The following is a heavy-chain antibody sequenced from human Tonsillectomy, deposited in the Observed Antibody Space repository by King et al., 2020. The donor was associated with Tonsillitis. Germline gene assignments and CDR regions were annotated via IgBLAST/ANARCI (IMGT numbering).Heavy chain of an antibody. CDR1: GFTFSSYA. V-gene: IGHV3-23*04. D-gene: IGHD3-22*01. CDR2: ISGSGGST. J-gene: IGHJ4*02. Sequence: VQLVQSGGGLVQPGGSLRLSCAASGFTFSSYAMNWVRQAPGKGLEWVSAISGSGGSTYYADSVKGRFTISRDRTKNTLYLQMKSLRAEDTAVYYCAKDLPPQHYYYDSSDYWAFFDYWGQGTLVTVSS. CDR3: AKDLPPQHYYYDSSDYWAFFDY.